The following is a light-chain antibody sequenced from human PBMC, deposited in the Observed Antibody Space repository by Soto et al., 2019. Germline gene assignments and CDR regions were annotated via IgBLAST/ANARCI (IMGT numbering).Light chain of an antibody. CDR2: DVS. CDR3: SSYTSSSTV. CDR1: SSDVGGYNY. V-gene: IGLV2-14*01. J-gene: IGLJ3*02. Sequence: QSLLTQPASVSGSPGQSITISCTGTSSDVGGYNYVSWYQQHPGKAPKLMIYDVSNRPSGVSNRFSGSKSGNTASLTISGLQAEDEADYYCSSYTSSSTVFGGGTQLTVL.